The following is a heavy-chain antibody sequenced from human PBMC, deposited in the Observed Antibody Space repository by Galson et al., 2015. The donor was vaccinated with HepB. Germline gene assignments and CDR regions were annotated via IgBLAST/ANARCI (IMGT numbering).Heavy chain of an antibody. J-gene: IGHJ5*02. D-gene: IGHD3-9*01. Sequence: SVKVSCKASGYTFTSHDINWVRQAPGQGLEWMGWMNPNSGKTGYAQPFQDRVTLTRNTSINTAYMELRSLRSEDTAAYYCTRGALVRYSDRSLRFSWLDPWGQGTLVTVSS. CDR3: TRGALVRYSDRSLRFSWLDP. CDR1: GYTFTSHD. V-gene: IGHV1-8*01. CDR2: MNPNSGKT.